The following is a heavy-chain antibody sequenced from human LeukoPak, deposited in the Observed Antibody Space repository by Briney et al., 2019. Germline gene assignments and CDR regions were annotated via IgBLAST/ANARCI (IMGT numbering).Heavy chain of an antibody. V-gene: IGHV3-72*01. CDR2: GRNKGSSYTT. J-gene: IGHJ4*02. D-gene: IGHD6-13*01. Sequence: GGSLILSCAGSGFIINNAWMSWVRHAPGKGLEWVGRGRNKGSSYTTKYAASVKGRFTISRDDSENSLYLQMNSPKTEDTAVYYCARDSRYYYIDYWGQGTLVTVSS. CDR1: GFIINNAW. CDR3: ARDSRYYYIDY.